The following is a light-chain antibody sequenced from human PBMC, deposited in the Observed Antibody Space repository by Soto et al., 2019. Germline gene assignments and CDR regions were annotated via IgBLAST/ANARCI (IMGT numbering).Light chain of an antibody. V-gene: IGLV1-51*01. CDR2: DDN. CDR1: SSNIGGNS. Sequence: QSVMTQPPSVSAAPGQKVTISCSGSSSNIGGNSVSWYQQLPGTAPKLLIYDDNKRPSGIPDRFSGSKSGTSATLGITGFQTGDEADYYGGSCDSSLSAYFFGTGTKLTVL. CDR3: GSCDSSLSAYF. J-gene: IGLJ1*01.